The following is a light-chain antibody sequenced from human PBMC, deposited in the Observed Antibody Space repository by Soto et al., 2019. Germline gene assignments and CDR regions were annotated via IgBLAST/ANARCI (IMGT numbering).Light chain of an antibody. Sequence: EIFMTQSPSTRSVSPGEIATLSCRASQSVSSNLAWYQQKPGQAPRLLIYGASTRATGIPARFSGSGSGTEFTLTISSLQSEDFAVYYCQQYNNWPRTFGQGTKVDIK. CDR2: GAS. CDR1: QSVSSN. V-gene: IGKV3-15*01. CDR3: QQYNNWPRT. J-gene: IGKJ1*01.